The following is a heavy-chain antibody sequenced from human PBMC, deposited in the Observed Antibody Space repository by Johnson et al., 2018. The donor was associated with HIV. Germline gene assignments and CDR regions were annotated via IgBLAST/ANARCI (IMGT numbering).Heavy chain of an antibody. J-gene: IGHJ3*02. CDR1: GFTFSNYA. D-gene: IGHD2-15*01. V-gene: IGHV3-7*02. CDR2: KKPDGSDK. Sequence: VQLVESGGGVVQPGRSLRLSCAASGFTFSNYAMHWVRQAPGKGLEWVANKKPDGSDKYYLDSVKGRFTISRDNAKNSLYLQMTSLRAEDTAVYYCARARWYLGGGSCCAFDIWGQGTMVTVSS. CDR3: ARARWYLGGGSCCAFDI.